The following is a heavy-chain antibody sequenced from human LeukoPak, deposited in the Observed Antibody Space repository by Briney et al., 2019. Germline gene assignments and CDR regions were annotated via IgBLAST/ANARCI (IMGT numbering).Heavy chain of an antibody. V-gene: IGHV3-7*03. CDR2: IKKDGSEK. J-gene: IGHJ5*02. D-gene: IGHD7-27*01. CDR1: GFTFSSYW. Sequence: GGSLRLSCAASGFTFSSYWMSWVRQAPGKGLEWVANIKKDGSEKCYVDSVKGRFTISRDNAKTSLYLQMNSLRAEDTAVYYCARAGPGPNWFDPWGQGTLVTVSS. CDR3: ARAGPGPNWFDP.